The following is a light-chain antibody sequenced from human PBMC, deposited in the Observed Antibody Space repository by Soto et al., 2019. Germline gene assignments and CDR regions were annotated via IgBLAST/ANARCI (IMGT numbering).Light chain of an antibody. J-gene: IGKJ5*01. CDR3: QQHSNWPPIT. Sequence: EIVLTQSPATLSLSPGERATLSCGASQSASSYLAWYQQKPGQAPRLLISDASNRATGIPARFSGSGSGTDFTLTISSLEPEDFAVYYCQQHSNWPPITFGQGTRREIK. CDR1: QSASSY. V-gene: IGKV3-11*01. CDR2: DAS.